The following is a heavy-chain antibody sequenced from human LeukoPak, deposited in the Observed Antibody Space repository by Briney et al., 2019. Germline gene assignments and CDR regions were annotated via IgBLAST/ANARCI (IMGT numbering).Heavy chain of an antibody. CDR2: INPNSGGT. V-gene: IGHV1-2*02. CDR3: AREPQTLGYCSSTSCKGFDY. Sequence: ASVKVSCKASGYTFTGYYMHWVRQAPGPGVEWMGWINPNSGGTNYAQKFQARVTMTRAKSIRTTYLELSRLGSDDTAVYYCAREPQTLGYCSSTSCKGFDYWGQGTLVTVSS. J-gene: IGHJ4*02. CDR1: GYTFTGYY. D-gene: IGHD2-2*01.